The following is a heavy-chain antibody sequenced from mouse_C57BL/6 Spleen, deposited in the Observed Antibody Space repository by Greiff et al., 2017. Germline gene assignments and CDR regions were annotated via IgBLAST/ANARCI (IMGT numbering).Heavy chain of an antibody. J-gene: IGHJ2*01. CDR1: GFNIKDDY. CDR3: TTDDYDGDY. Sequence: VQLQQSGAELVRPGASVKLSCTASGFNIKDDYMHWVKQRPEQGLEWIGWIDPENGDTEYASKFQGKATITADTSSNTAYLQLSSLTSEDTAVYYCTTDDYDGDYWGQGTTLTVSS. V-gene: IGHV14-4*01. D-gene: IGHD2-4*01. CDR2: IDPENGDT.